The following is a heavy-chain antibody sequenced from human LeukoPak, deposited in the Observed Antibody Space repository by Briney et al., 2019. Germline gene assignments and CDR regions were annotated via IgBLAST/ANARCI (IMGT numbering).Heavy chain of an antibody. V-gene: IGHV3-7*01. J-gene: IGHJ4*02. CDR2: IKQDGSEK. Sequence: GGSLRLSCAASGFTLSSYWMSWVRQAPGKGLEWVANIKQDGSEKSYVDSVKGRFTISRDNSKNTVYLQMNSLRAEDTAVYYCARNIPVTRWGYWGQGTLVTVSS. D-gene: IGHD2-21*01. CDR3: ARNIPVTRWGY. CDR1: GFTLSSYW.